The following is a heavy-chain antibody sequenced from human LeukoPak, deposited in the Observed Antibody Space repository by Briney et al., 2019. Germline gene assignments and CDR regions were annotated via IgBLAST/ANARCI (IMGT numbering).Heavy chain of an antibody. CDR2: IKQDGSEK. CDR1: GFTFSSYW. J-gene: IGHJ5*02. D-gene: IGHD3-3*01. Sequence: GGSLRLSCAASGFTFSSYWMSWVRQAPGKGLEWVANIKQDGSEKYYVDSVKGRFTISRDNAKNSLYLQMNSLRAEDTAVYYCARVLYDFWSGTNWFDPWGQGTLVTVSS. V-gene: IGHV3-7*01. CDR3: ARVLYDFWSGTNWFDP.